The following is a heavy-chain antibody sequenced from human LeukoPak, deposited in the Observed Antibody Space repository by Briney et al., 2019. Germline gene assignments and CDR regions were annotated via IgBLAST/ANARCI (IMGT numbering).Heavy chain of an antibody. V-gene: IGHV3-30*18. CDR3: AKSGDQVTVTKLDY. CDR1: GFTFSSYG. D-gene: IGHD4-17*01. Sequence: PGGSLRLSCAASGFTFSSYGMHWVRQAPGKGLEWVAVISYDGSNKYYVDSVKGRFTISRDNSKNTLYLEMNSLRAEDTALFYCAKSGDQVTVTKLDYWGQGTLVTVSS. J-gene: IGHJ4*02. CDR2: ISYDGSNK.